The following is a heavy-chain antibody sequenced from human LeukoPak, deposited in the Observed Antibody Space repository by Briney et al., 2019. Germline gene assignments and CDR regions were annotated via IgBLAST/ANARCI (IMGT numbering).Heavy chain of an antibody. CDR2: ISGSGGST. CDR1: GFTFSSYA. CDR3: ARDSGSSWYGESYYYYGMDV. V-gene: IGHV3-23*01. J-gene: IGHJ6*02. D-gene: IGHD6-13*01. Sequence: PGGSLRLSCAASGFTFSSYAMSWVRQAPGKGLEWVSAISGSGGSTYYADSVKGRFTISRDNSKNTLYLQMNSLRAEDTAVYYCARDSGSSWYGESYYYYGMDVWGQGTTVTVSS.